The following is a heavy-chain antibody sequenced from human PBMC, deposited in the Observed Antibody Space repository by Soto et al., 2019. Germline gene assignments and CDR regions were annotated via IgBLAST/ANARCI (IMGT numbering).Heavy chain of an antibody. V-gene: IGHV3-23*01. CDR1: GFTFSSYA. CDR2: ISGSGGST. D-gene: IGHD2-15*01. CDR3: AKDYCSGGSCYIVDY. Sequence: GGSLRLSCAASGFTFSSYAMSWVRQAPGKGLEWVSAISGSGGSTYYADSVKGRFTISRDNSKNTLYLQMNSLRAEDTAVYYCAKDYCSGGSCYIVDYWGQGTLVTVSS. J-gene: IGHJ4*02.